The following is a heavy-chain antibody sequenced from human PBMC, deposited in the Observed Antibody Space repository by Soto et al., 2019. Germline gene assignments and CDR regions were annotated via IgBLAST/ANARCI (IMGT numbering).Heavy chain of an antibody. Sequence: QVQLQQWGAGLLKPSETLSLTCAVYGGSFTGYYWNWIRQPPGKGLEWIGEINHSGSTNYNPSLKSRVTISVDTSKNQFSLTLSSVTAADTAVYYCARGWGAVADYWGRGTLVTVSS. D-gene: IGHD6-19*01. V-gene: IGHV4-34*01. CDR3: ARGWGAVADY. CDR2: INHSGST. CDR1: GGSFTGYY. J-gene: IGHJ4*02.